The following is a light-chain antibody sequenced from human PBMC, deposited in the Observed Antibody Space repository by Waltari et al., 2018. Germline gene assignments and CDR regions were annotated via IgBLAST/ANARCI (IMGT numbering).Light chain of an antibody. Sequence: SYELTQPTSVSVAPGQTATITCSGDILGGKCACWYQQKPGQSPVRVIHQDTKRPAGIPERFSGSNSGNTATLTISGLQTEDEADYYCCSYVGRFTLAFGGGTKVTVL. CDR3: CSYVGRFTLA. J-gene: IGLJ2*01. CDR1: ILGGKC. CDR2: QDT. V-gene: IGLV3-1*01.